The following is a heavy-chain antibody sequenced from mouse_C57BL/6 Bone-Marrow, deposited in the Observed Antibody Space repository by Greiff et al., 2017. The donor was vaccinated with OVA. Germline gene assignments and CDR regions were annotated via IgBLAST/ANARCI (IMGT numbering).Heavy chain of an antibody. V-gene: IGHV1-82*01. Sequence: VQRVESGPELVKPGASVKISCKASGYAFSSSWMNWVKQRPGTGLEWIGRIYPGDGDTNYNGKFKGKATLTADKSSSTAYMQLSSLSSEDSAFYSDARHEDGYYASYFDYWGQGTTLTVSS. J-gene: IGHJ2*01. CDR1: GYAFSSSW. D-gene: IGHD2-3*01. CDR2: IYPGDGDT. CDR3: ARHEDGYYASYFDY.